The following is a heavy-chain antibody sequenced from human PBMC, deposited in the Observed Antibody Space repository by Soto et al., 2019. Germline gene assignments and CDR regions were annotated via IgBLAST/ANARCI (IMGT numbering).Heavy chain of an antibody. CDR2: ISASTTSI. CDR1: GFTFRSYS. Sequence: GGSLRLSCAASGFTFRSYSMNWVSQAPGKGLDWISYISASTTSIYYADSVQGRFTISRDDSKSIAYLQMNSLKTEDTAVYYCTRVEEIVVVPAAPDYWGQGTLVTVSS. J-gene: IGHJ4*02. V-gene: IGHV3-48*01. D-gene: IGHD2-2*01. CDR3: TRVEEIVVVPAAPDY.